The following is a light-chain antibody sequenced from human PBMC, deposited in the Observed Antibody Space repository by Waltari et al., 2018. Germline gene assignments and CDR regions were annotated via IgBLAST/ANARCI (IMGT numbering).Light chain of an antibody. Sequence: QSVLTQPPSVSAAPGQKVTISCSGSSSNIGNNYVSWYQQLPGTAPKLLIYDNNKRRSGIPDRFSGSKSGTSATLGITGLQTGDEADYYCGTWDNSQSGGVFGGGTKLTVL. CDR1: SSNIGNNY. V-gene: IGLV1-51*01. CDR3: GTWDNSQSGGV. CDR2: DNN. J-gene: IGLJ3*02.